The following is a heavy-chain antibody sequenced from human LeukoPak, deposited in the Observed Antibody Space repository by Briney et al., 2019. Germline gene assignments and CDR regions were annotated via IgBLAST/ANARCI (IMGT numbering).Heavy chain of an antibody. J-gene: IGHJ6*02. CDR3: ARDLTHYYGMDV. V-gene: IGHV3-21*01. Sequence: GGSLRLSCAASGFTFSLYSINWVRQAPGKGLEWVSSISSSSSYIYYADSVKGRFTISRDNAKNSLYLQMNSLRAEDTAVYYCARDLTHYYGMDVWGQGTTVTVSS. CDR1: GFTFSLYS. CDR2: ISSSSSYI.